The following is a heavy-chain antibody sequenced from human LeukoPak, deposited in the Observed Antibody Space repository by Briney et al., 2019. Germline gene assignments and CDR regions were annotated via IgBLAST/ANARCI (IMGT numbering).Heavy chain of an antibody. CDR3: ARDMDDFWSGPTKY. J-gene: IGHJ4*02. Sequence: GGSLRLSCAASGFTFSSYGMHWVRQAPGKGLEWVAFIRYDGSNKYYADSVKGRFTISRDNSKNTLYLQMNSLRAEDTAVYYCARDMDDFWSGPTKYWGQGTLVTVSS. CDR2: IRYDGSNK. CDR1: GFTFSSYG. D-gene: IGHD3-3*01. V-gene: IGHV3-30*02.